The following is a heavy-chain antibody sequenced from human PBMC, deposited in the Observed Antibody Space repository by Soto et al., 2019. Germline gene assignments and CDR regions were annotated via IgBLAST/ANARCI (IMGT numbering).Heavy chain of an antibody. J-gene: IGHJ4*02. D-gene: IGHD2-8*02. Sequence: GGSLRLSCAASGFTFSYYAMTWVHQAPGKGLEWVSSIRANSVSTYYADSVKGRFTVSRDDSKNTLHLQMNSLRVEDTALYYCVKGISGLDHWGRGTLVTVSS. CDR1: GFTFSYYA. CDR3: VKGISGLDH. CDR2: IRANSVST. V-gene: IGHV3-23*01.